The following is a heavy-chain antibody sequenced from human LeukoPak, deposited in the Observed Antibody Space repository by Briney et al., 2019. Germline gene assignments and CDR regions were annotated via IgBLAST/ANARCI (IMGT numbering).Heavy chain of an antibody. CDR3: ARGGGYYYNWFDP. V-gene: IGHV4-39*07. J-gene: IGHJ5*02. D-gene: IGHD3-22*01. Sequence: SETLSLTCTVSGGSISSSSYYWGWIRQPPGKGLEWIGSVYYTGASYYNPSLKSRVTISIDTSKKHFSLKLSSVTAADTAVYYCARGGGYYYNWFDPWGQGTLVTVSS. CDR2: VYYTGAS. CDR1: GGSISSSSYY.